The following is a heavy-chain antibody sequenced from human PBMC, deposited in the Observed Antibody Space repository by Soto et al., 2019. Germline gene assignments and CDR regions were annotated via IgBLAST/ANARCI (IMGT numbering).Heavy chain of an antibody. D-gene: IGHD1-26*01. CDR3: ARDPSRGSDWARYLDL. CDR1: GFSFSNYA. CDR2: ISGSSSNI. Sequence: EVQLVESGGGLVQPGGSLRLSCAASGFSFSNYAMDWVRQAPGKGLEWVSYISGSSSNIRYADSVKGRFTISRDNAKSSVYLQMNSLRADYTAVYYCARDPSRGSDWARYLDLSGRGTLVTVSS. V-gene: IGHV3-48*01. J-gene: IGHJ2*01.